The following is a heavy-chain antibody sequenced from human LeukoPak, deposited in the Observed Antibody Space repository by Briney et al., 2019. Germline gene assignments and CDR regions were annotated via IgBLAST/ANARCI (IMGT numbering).Heavy chain of an antibody. CDR3: AREKLKYYYGSGSYYRWFDP. CDR1: GGSFSGYY. J-gene: IGHJ5*02. V-gene: IGHV4-34*01. CDR2: IST. Sequence: SETLSLTCAVYGGSFSGYYWSWIRQPPGKGLEWIGEISTNYNPSLKSRVTISVDTSKNQFSLKLSSVTAADTAVYYCAREKLKYYYGSGSYYRWFDPWGQGTLVTVSS. D-gene: IGHD3-10*01.